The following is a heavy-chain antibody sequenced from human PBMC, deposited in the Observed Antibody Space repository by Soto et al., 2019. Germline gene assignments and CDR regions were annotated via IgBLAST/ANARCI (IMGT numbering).Heavy chain of an antibody. CDR3: ARGGIAARHRPLWY. CDR2: INHSGST. D-gene: IGHD6-6*01. CDR1: GGSFSGYY. V-gene: IGHV4-34*01. J-gene: IGHJ4*02. Sequence: QVQLQQWGAGLLKPSETLSLTCAVYGGSFSGYYWSWIRQPPGKGLEWIGEINHSGSTNYNPSLKSRVTISVDTSKNQFSLKLSSVTAADTAVYDCARGGIAARHRPLWYWGQGTLVTVSS.